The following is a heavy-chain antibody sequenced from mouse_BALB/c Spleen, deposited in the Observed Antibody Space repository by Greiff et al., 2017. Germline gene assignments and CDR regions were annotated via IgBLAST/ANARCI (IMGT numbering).Heavy chain of an antibody. J-gene: IGHJ3*01. CDR1: GFTFNTYA. CDR3: VRPYYGYEWFAY. CDR2: IRSKSNNYAT. V-gene: IGHV10-1*02. D-gene: IGHD1-2*01. Sequence: EVQGVESGGGLVQPKGSLKLSCAASGFTFNTYAMNWVRQAPGKGLEWVARIRSKSNNYATYYADSVKDRFTISRDDSQSMLYLQMNNLKTEDTAMYYCVRPYYGYEWFAYWGQGTLVTVSA.